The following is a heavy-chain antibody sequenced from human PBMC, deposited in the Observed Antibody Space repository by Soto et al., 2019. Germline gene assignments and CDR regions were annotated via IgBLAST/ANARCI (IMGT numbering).Heavy chain of an antibody. J-gene: IGHJ5*01. CDR3: ARGRYCLTGRCFPNWFDS. D-gene: IGHD2-15*01. V-gene: IGHV4-30-2*05. CDR1: GASVTSGGYS. CDR2: IYHVGTT. Sequence: SETLSLTCTVSGASVTSGGYSWAWLRQPPGGGLEWIGYIYHVGTTYYNPSFESRVAISLDTSKSQFSLNVTSVTAADTAVYFCARGRYCLTGRCFPNWFDSWGQGTLVTVSS.